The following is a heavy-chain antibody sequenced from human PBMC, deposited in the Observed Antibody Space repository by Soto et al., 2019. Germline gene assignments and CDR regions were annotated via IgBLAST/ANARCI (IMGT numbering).Heavy chain of an antibody. V-gene: IGHV4-39*02. D-gene: IGHD3-22*01. CDR3: ARDAPIVVITGVSPWFDP. Sequence: SETLSLTCSVSGGPISSNSYYWGWIRQPPGKGLEWIGSIYYSGNTYYNPSLKSRFTISRDNAKNSVYLQMNSLRAEDTAVYYCARDAPIVVITGVSPWFDPWGQGTLVTVSS. CDR1: GGPISSNSYY. J-gene: IGHJ5*02. CDR2: IYYSGNT.